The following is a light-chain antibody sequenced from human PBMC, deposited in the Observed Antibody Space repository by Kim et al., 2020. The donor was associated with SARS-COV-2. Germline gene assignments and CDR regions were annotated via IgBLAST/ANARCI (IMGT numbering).Light chain of an antibody. CDR1: SSDVRGYDY. V-gene: IGLV2-11*01. CDR2: DVT. Sequence: QSALAQPRSVSASPGQSVTISCTGTSSDVRGYDYVSWYQHHPGKAPKVIIYDVTKRPSGVPNRFSGSKSGNTASLTISGLQAEDEADYYCCSYGGNSVIFGGGTKVTVL. CDR3: CSYGGNSVI. J-gene: IGLJ2*01.